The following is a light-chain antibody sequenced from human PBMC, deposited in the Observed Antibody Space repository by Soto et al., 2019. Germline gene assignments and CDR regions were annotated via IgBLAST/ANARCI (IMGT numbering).Light chain of an antibody. CDR2: ENN. CDR1: SSNIGNNY. V-gene: IGLV1-51*02. J-gene: IGLJ1*01. Sequence: QCVLTQPPSVSAAPGQKVTISCFGSSSNIGNNYVSWYQQLPGTAPKLLIYENNKRPSGIPDRFSGSKSGTSATLGITGLQTGDEADYYCGTWDSSLSAHVFATGTKVTVL. CDR3: GTWDSSLSAHV.